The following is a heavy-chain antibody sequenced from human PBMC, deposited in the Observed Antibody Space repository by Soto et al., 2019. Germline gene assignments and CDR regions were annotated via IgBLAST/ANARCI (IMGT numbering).Heavy chain of an antibody. D-gene: IGHD3-10*01. V-gene: IGHV1-69*13. J-gene: IGHJ6*04. CDR1: GGSFSSYG. CDR3: ARELKEPGSYYYYGLDV. CDR2: IIPIIGTT. Sequence: ASVKVSCKASGGSFSSYGITWVRQAPGQGLEWMGGIIPIIGTTKYAQKFQGRVTITADESTTTAYMELSSLISEDTAVYYCARELKEPGSYYYYGLDVWGKGTTVTVSS.